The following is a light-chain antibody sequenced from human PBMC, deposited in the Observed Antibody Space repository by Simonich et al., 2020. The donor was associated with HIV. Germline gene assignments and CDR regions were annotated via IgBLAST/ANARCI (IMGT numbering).Light chain of an antibody. CDR3: QSYDYTNWV. V-gene: IGLV6-57*03. CDR2: EYD. J-gene: IGLJ3*02. CDR1: SGSIASNY. Sequence: NFMLTQPHSVSESPGKTVTISCTRSSGSIASNYVQWYQQRPGSAPTTVIYEYDQRPSGVPDRFSVSIVSSSNSASLTISGLKTEDEAYYYCQSYDYTNWVFGGGTKLTVL.